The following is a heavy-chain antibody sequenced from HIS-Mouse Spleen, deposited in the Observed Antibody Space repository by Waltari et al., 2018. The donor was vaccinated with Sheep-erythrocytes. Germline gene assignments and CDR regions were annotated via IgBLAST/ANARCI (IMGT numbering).Heavy chain of an antibody. CDR1: GFTFSSYG. CDR3: AKREGYSNYYFDY. CDR2: ISYDGSNK. J-gene: IGHJ4*02. V-gene: IGHV3-30*18. D-gene: IGHD4-4*01. Sequence: QVQLVESGGDVVQPGRSLRLSCAASGFTFSSYGMHGVRQAPGKGLEWVAVISYDGSNKYYADSVKGRFTISRDNSKNTLYLQMNSLRAEDTAVYYCAKREGYSNYYFDYWGQGTLVTVSS.